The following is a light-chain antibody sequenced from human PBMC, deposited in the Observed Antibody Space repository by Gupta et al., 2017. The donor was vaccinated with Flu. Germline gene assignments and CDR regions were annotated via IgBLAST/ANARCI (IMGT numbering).Light chain of an antibody. Sequence: DIRMTQSPSSLSASVGDRVTITCRASQSISSYLNWYQQTPGKAPRLLIYAASNLQSGVPTRFSGSGSGAEYTLTISSLPPEDFATYYCQQSYTTTFGGGTKIEIK. CDR3: QQSYTTT. V-gene: IGKV1-39*01. CDR1: QSISSY. J-gene: IGKJ4*01. CDR2: AAS.